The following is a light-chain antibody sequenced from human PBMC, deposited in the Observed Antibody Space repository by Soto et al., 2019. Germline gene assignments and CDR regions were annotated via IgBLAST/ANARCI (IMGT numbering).Light chain of an antibody. Sequence: EIVLTQSPATLSLSPGERATLSCRASQSVASYLAWYQQTPGQAPRLLIYGASNRATGVPARFSGSGSGTDFTLTISSLEPEDFAASDCQQRSDWPITFGQGTRLEIK. CDR3: QQRSDWPIT. CDR1: QSVASY. V-gene: IGKV3-11*01. CDR2: GAS. J-gene: IGKJ5*01.